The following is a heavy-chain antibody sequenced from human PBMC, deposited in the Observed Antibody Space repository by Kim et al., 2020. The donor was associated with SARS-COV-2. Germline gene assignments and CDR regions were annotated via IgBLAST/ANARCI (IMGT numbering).Heavy chain of an antibody. CDR2: ITSSGGRI. CDR1: GFSFSTYE. CDR3: AGGAVTTSSADV. J-gene: IGHJ6*02. D-gene: IGHD4-17*01. V-gene: IGHV3-48*03. Sequence: GGSLRLSCAASGFSFSTYEMNWVRRAPGKGLEWVSYITSSGGRIHYADPVKGRFTISRDNARKSLYLQMNSLRAEDTAVYYCAGGAVTTSSADVWGQGTTVTVSS.